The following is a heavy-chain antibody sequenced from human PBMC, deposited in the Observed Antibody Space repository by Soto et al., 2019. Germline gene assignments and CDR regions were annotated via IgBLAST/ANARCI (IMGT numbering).Heavy chain of an antibody. Sequence: QVQLQESGPGLVKPSETLSLTCTVSGASITTYYWSWIRQPPGKGLEWIAYISYSGGTNYNPSLKGRSTTPTNTXXNQLSLNLSSVTAADTAVYYSATDDGMYYYYGMDVWGPGTTVTVSS. CDR3: ATDDGMYYYYGMDV. CDR2: ISYSGGT. V-gene: IGHV4-59*01. CDR1: GASITTYY. J-gene: IGHJ6*02.